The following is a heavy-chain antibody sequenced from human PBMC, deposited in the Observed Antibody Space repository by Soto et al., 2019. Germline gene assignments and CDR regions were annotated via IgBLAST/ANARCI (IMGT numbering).Heavy chain of an antibody. CDR1: GYTFTHYY. D-gene: IGHD6-13*01. V-gene: IGHV1-46*01. Sequence: QVQLVQSGAEVKKPWASVKLSCRTSGYTFTHYYIHWVRQAPGQGLEWLAIINPASGSTNYAQDFQGRVTLTMDTSATTVYVELSDLRAEDTAIFYCARDLAAGDHWGQGTLVTVSS. CDR3: ARDLAAGDH. J-gene: IGHJ4*02. CDR2: INPASGST.